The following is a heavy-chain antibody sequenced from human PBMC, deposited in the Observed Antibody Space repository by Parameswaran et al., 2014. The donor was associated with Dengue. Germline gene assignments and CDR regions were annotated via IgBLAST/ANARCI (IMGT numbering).Heavy chain of an antibody. CDR2: IIPILGIA. J-gene: IGHJ5*02. CDR3: ARDFCSSTSCCRGNWFDP. Sequence: WVRQAPGQGLEWMGRIIPILGIANYAQKFQGRVTITADKSTSTAYMELSSLRSEDTAVYYCARDFCSSTSCCRGNWFDPWGQGTLVTVSS. V-gene: IGHV1-69*04. D-gene: IGHD2-2*01.